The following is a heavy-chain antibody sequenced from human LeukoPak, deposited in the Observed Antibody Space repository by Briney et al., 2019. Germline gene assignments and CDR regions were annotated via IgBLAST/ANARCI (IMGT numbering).Heavy chain of an antibody. CDR1: GGSISSGDYY. V-gene: IGHV4-31*03. CDR3: ARGTSRSGQMEDY. CDR2: ISNSGTT. Sequence: PSETLSLTCTVSGGSISSGDYYWSWLRQHPGKGLEWIGYISNSGTTYYNPSLKSRVTISVDTSKNQFSLKLSSVTAADTAVYYCARGTSRSGQMEDYWGQGTLVTVSA. J-gene: IGHJ4*02. D-gene: IGHD2-15*01.